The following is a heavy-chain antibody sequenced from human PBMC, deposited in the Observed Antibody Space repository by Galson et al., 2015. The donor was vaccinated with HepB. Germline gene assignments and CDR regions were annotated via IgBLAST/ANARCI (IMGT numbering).Heavy chain of an antibody. CDR1: GFTYRGHW. D-gene: IGHD3-3*01. CDR2: IKQDGSEK. J-gene: IGHJ6*03. CDR3: ARDFVRFTSYYDFWSGYHGYYYYYMDV. V-gene: IGHV3-7*03. Sequence: SLRLSCAAPGFTYRGHWMSWVRQAPRKGLEWVANIKQDGSEKYYVDSVKGRFTISRDNAKNSLYLQMNSLRAEDTAAYYCARDFVRFTSYYDFWSGYHGYYYYYMDVWGKGTTVTVSS.